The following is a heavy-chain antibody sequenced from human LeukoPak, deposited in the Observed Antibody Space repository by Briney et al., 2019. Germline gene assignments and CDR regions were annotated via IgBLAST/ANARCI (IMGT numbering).Heavy chain of an antibody. D-gene: IGHD2-21*02. V-gene: IGHV3-23*01. J-gene: IGHJ4*02. CDR1: GFAFSSYA. CDR3: AKHIVVVTAILY. CDR2: ISSSGGST. Sequence: GGSVRLSCVASGFAFSSYAMSWVRQAPGKGLEWISVISSSGGSTYYADSVKGRFTISRDNSKNTLYLQMNSLRAEDTAVYYCAKHIVVVTAILYWGQGTLVTVSS.